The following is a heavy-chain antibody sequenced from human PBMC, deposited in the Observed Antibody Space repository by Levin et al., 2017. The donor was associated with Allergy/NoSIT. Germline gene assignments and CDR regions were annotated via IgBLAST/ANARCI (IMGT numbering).Heavy chain of an antibody. V-gene: IGHV5-51*01. Sequence: GESLKISCQASGYSFTSYWFGWVRQRPGKGLEWMGLIFPSDSDTRVSPSFQGQIIMSVDKSINTAYLQWSSLKASDSAMYYCARRDSDGSNSFDSWGQGTLVTVSS. CDR1: GYSFTSYW. CDR2: IFPSDSDT. J-gene: IGHJ4*02. D-gene: IGHD4-23*01. CDR3: ARRDSDGSNSFDS.